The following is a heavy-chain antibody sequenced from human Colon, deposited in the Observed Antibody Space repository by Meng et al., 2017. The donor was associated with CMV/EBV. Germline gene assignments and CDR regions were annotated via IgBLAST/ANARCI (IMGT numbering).Heavy chain of an antibody. CDR1: GFTFSNYG. CDR2: ISDVGSNK. Sequence: GESLKISCSASGFTFSNYGMHWVRQAPGKGLEWVAFISDVGSNKKYADSVKGRFTSSRDNSKSTLYMQMTSLRGEDTAVYYCARDGDPLTGLFGDYGKLDFWGQGTLVTVSS. V-gene: IGHV3-30-3*01. J-gene: IGHJ4*02. CDR3: ARDGDPLTGLFGDYGKLDF. D-gene: IGHD4-17*01.